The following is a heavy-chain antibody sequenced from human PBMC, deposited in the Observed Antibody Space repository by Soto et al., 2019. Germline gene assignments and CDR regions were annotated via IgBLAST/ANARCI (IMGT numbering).Heavy chain of an antibody. V-gene: IGHV4-59*01. CDR3: ARCFSGNYPSRPEEQYYFDS. D-gene: IGHD1-26*01. CDR1: GDSIRSYY. Sequence: SETLSLTCTVSGDSIRSYYWSWIRQPPGKGLEWIGYIYYSGYTSYNPSLKSRVTISVDTSKNQFSLKLNSVTAADTAVYYCARCFSGNYPSRPEEQYYFDSWGQGTRVTFXS. J-gene: IGHJ4*02. CDR2: IYYSGYT.